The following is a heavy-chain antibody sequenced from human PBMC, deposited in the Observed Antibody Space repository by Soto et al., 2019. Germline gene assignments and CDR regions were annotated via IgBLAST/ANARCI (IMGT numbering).Heavy chain of an antibody. V-gene: IGHV3-11*06. CDR2: ISGSSGSK. CDR3: ARYAAEVTTFFDH. CDR1: GFIFNDYY. J-gene: IGHJ4*02. D-gene: IGHD4-17*01. Sequence: PGGSLRLSCAASGFIFNDYYMSWIRQAPGKGLEWLSNISGSSGSKKYADAGKGRFTISRDNAKNSLYLEMHSLRAEDTAVYYCARYAAEVTTFFDHWGQGTLVTVSS.